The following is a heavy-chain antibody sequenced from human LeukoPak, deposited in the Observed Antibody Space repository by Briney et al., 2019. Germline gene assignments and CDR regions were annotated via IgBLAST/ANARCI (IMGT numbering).Heavy chain of an antibody. CDR3: ASAYQLLYYYYGMDV. CDR1: GFTFSSYW. Sequence: PGGSLRLSCAVSGFTFSSYWMHWVRQAPGKGLVWVSRVNSDGSSTSYADSVKGRFTISRDNAKNTLYLQMNSLRAEDTAVYYCASAYQLLYYYYGMDVWGQGTTVTVSS. J-gene: IGHJ6*02. D-gene: IGHD2-2*01. V-gene: IGHV3-74*01. CDR2: VNSDGSST.